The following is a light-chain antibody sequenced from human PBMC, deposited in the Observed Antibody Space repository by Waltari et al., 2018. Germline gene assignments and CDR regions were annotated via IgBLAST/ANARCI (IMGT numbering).Light chain of an antibody. CDR3: QQYNSYSLLT. CDR2: KAS. V-gene: IGKV1-5*03. CDR1: QSISNW. Sequence: DIQMTQSPSTLSASVGDRVTITCRASQSISNWLAWYQQKPGKAPKLLIYKASTLESGSPSRFSCSGSGTEFTLTISSLQPDDFATYYCQQYNSYSLLTFGGGTKVEIK. J-gene: IGKJ4*01.